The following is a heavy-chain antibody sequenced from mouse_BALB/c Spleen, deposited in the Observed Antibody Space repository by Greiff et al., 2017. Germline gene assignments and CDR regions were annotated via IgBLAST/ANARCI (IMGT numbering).Heavy chain of an antibody. Sequence: EVHLVESGGGLVQPGGSRKLSCAASGFTFSSFGMHWVRQAPEKGLEWVAYISSGSSTIYYADTVKGRFTISRDNPKNTLFLQMTSLRSEDTAMYYCAREGNYVGDYWGQGTTLTVSS. J-gene: IGHJ2*01. CDR2: ISSGSSTI. CDR1: GFTFSSFG. V-gene: IGHV5-17*02. D-gene: IGHD2-1*01. CDR3: AREGNYVGDY.